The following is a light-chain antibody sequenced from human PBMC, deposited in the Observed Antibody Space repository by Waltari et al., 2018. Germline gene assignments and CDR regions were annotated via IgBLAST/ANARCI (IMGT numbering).Light chain of an antibody. J-gene: IGLJ3*02. CDR2: DVS. Sequence: QSALTPTRSVSGSPGQSVTISCTGTSSDVGGYNYVSWYQHHPGKAPKLMIYDVSKRPSGVPDRFSGSKSGDTASLTISGLQAEDEADYYCCLYAGSYPWVFGGGTKLTVL. CDR1: SSDVGGYNY. V-gene: IGLV2-11*01. CDR3: CLYAGSYPWV.